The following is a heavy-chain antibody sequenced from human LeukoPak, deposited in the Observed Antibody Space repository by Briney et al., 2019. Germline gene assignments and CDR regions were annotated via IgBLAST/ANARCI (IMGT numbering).Heavy chain of an antibody. D-gene: IGHD6-19*01. CDR2: IYYSGST. V-gene: IGHV4-39*01. Sequence: PSEILSLTFAVDRNSVGSSRYDYGWIRQPPGKGLEWIGSIYYSGSTYYNPSLKSRVTISVDTSKNQFSLKLSSVTAGETSVYYSESSWFAVAGNDANWFDPWGQGTLVIVSS. CDR3: ESSWFAVAGNDANWFDP. CDR1: RNSVGSSRYD. J-gene: IGHJ5*02.